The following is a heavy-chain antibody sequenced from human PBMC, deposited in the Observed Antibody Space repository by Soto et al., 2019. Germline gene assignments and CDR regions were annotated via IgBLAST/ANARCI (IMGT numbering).Heavy chain of an antibody. CDR2: VNHNGRN. Sequence: SETLSLTCDVYGGSFSGYFWNWIRQSPGKGLEWIGKVNHNGRNNYNPSLKSRVTISLDMSKKQISLKLTSVTAADTAVYYCARGGSSDWRVACDFWGQGTMVTVSS. J-gene: IGHJ3*01. CDR3: ARGGSSDWRVACDF. CDR1: GGSFSGYF. V-gene: IGHV4-34*01. D-gene: IGHD6-19*01.